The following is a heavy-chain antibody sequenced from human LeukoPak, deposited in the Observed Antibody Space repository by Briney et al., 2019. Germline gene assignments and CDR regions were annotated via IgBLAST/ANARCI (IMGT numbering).Heavy chain of an antibody. D-gene: IGHD6-13*01. V-gene: IGHV4-34*01. CDR2: INHSAST. J-gene: IGHJ5*02. Sequence: SETLSLTCAVYGGSFSGYYWSWIRQPPGKGLEWIGEINHSASTNYNPSLKSRVTISVDTSKNQFSLKLSSVTAADTAVYYCARSTDPYSSSWYDWFAPWGQGTLVTVSS. CDR3: ARSTDPYSSSWYDWFAP. CDR1: GGSFSGYY.